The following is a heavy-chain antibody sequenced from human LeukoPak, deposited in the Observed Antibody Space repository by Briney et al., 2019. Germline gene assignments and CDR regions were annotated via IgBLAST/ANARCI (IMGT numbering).Heavy chain of an antibody. J-gene: IGHJ4*02. D-gene: IGHD4-23*01. V-gene: IGHV3-74*01. CDR3: ARGRPHGNDY. CDR2: IASDGSST. CDR1: GVTLSSYA. Sequence: AGGSLRPSCAASGVTLSSYAMSWARQAPGKGRVWVSRIASDGSSTTCGDSGEGRFSISRDNAKKTLYLQMNSLRVKATAVYSCARGRPHGNDYWGQGTLVTVPS.